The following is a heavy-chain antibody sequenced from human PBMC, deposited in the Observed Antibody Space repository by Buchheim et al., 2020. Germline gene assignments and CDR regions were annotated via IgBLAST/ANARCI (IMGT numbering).Heavy chain of an antibody. CDR3: ARGSELDYYYYGMDV. D-gene: IGHD1-1*01. Sequence: EVQLVESGGGLVQPGGSLRLSCAASGFTFSSYEMNWVRQAPGKGLEWVAYISSSGSTIYYADSVKGRFTISRDNAKNSMYLQMNSLRAEDTAVYYCARGSELDYYYYGMDVWGQGTT. V-gene: IGHV3-48*03. CDR2: ISSSGSTI. J-gene: IGHJ6*02. CDR1: GFTFSSYE.